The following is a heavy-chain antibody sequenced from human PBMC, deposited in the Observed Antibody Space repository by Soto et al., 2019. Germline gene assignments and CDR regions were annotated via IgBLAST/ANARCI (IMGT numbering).Heavy chain of an antibody. Sequence: EVQLLESGGGLVQPGGSLRLSCAASGFTFSTYVMSWVRQAPGKGLEWVSGISGSGSSTYYADSVKGRFTISRDTSKNTLYMQMNSVSAEDTAVYYCSRARLIDSWGQGTLVTVSS. CDR3: SRARLIDS. J-gene: IGHJ4*02. CDR2: ISGSGSST. D-gene: IGHD6-25*01. V-gene: IGHV3-23*01. CDR1: GFTFSTYV.